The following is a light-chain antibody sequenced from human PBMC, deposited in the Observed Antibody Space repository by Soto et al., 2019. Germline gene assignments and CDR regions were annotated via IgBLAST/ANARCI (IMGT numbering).Light chain of an antibody. J-gene: IGKJ1*01. Sequence: EIVLTQSPDTLSLSPGERATLSCRASQSVSSDYLVWYQQTPGQAPRLLIYGASRRATGIPDRFSGSGSGTDFILTISRLEPEDFAVYYCQQYHSSPRTFGQGTKVEIK. CDR3: QQYHSSPRT. V-gene: IGKV3-20*01. CDR2: GAS. CDR1: QSVSSDY.